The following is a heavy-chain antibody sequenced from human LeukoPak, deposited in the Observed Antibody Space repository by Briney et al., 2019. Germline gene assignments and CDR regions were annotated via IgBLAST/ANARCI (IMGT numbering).Heavy chain of an antibody. Sequence: SSETPSLTCTVSGGSISSYYWSWIRQPPGKGLEWIGYIYYSGSTNYNPSLKSRVTISVDTSKNQFSLKLSSVTAADTAVYYCAREGVGSAAAGFDYWGQGTLVTVSS. D-gene: IGHD6-13*01. CDR3: AREGVGSAAAGFDY. CDR2: IYYSGST. CDR1: GGSISSYY. V-gene: IGHV4-59*01. J-gene: IGHJ4*02.